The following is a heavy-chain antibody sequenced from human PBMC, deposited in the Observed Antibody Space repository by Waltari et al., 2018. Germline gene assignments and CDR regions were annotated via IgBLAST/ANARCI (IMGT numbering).Heavy chain of an antibody. Sequence: QVQLQESGPGLVKPSETLSLTCTVSGGSISSYYWSWIRQPPGKGREWIGYIYYSGSTNYNPSLKSRVTISVDTSKNQFSLKLSSVTAADTAVYYCARGGWKGFGEKTFYYYGMDVWGQGTTVTVSS. D-gene: IGHD3-10*01. CDR2: IYYSGST. J-gene: IGHJ6*02. V-gene: IGHV4-59*01. CDR3: ARGGWKGFGEKTFYYYGMDV. CDR1: GGSISSYY.